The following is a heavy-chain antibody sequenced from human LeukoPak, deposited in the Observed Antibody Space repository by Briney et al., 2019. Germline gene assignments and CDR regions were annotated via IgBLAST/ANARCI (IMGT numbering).Heavy chain of an antibody. CDR3: ARSYYGSGSYYNVGFDN. CDR1: GGSISSGGYS. J-gene: IGHJ4*02. CDR2: IYHRGST. V-gene: IGHV4-30-2*01. D-gene: IGHD3-10*01. Sequence: PSETLSLTCGVSGGSISSGGYSWSWMRQPPGKGLEWIGYIYHRGSTYSDPSLKIRVTISLDMSRNQFSLELTSVTAADTAVYYCARSYYGSGSYYNVGFDNWGQGTLVTVSS.